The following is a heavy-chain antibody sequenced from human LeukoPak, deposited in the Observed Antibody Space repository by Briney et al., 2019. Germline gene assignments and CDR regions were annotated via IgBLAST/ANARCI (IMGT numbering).Heavy chain of an antibody. Sequence: PGGSLRLSCVASGFTNDYYMAWIRQAPGKGLEWIAYISAIGDDKYYADSVKGRFTISRDNAKNSLYLQMNSLRAEDTALYYCAKDTSWRVPSGIDYWGQGTLVTVSS. CDR1: GFTNDYY. CDR3: AKDTSWRVPSGIDY. V-gene: IGHV3-11*01. CDR2: ISAIGDDK. D-gene: IGHD6-19*01. J-gene: IGHJ4*02.